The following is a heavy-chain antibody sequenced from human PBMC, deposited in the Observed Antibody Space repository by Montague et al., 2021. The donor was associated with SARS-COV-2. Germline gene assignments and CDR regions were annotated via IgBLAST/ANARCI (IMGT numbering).Heavy chain of an antibody. CDR1: GFTFSASD. CDR3: GRNFDL. CDR2: ITSTSTHI. D-gene: IGHD3-9*01. J-gene: IGHJ4*02. V-gene: IGHV3-21*01. Sequence: SLRLSCAASGFTFSASDMVWVRQAPGKGLERVSTITSTSTHIYYAESVKGRFTIARDNAKNSLSLQMDSLRAEDTGVYYCGRNFDLWGQGTLVTVSS.